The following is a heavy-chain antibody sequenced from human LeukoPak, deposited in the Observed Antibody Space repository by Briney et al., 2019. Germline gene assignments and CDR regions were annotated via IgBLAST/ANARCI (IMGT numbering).Heavy chain of an antibody. J-gene: IGHJ4*02. D-gene: IGHD3-9*01. CDR1: GFTFSYHW. Sequence: GGSLRLSCAASGFTFSYHWMTWVRQAPGKGLEWVSAISGSGGSTYYADSVKGRFTISRDNSKNTLYLQMNSLRAEDTAVYYCAKADDILTGPFDYWGQGTLVTVSS. CDR2: ISGSGGST. V-gene: IGHV3-23*01. CDR3: AKADDILTGPFDY.